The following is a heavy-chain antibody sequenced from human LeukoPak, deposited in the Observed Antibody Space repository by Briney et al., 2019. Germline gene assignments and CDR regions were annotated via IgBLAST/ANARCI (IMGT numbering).Heavy chain of an antibody. CDR1: GFTLSSYA. V-gene: IGHV3-64*01. Sequence: PGGSLRLSCAASGFTLSSYAMHWVRQAPGKGLEYVSSISANGDGTYHANSVKGRFTISRNNSKNTLYLQMGSLRPEDTAVYYCARVGRIQYFDCWGQGTLVTVSS. CDR3: ARVGRIQYFDC. CDR2: ISANGDGT. J-gene: IGHJ4*02. D-gene: IGHD5-18*01.